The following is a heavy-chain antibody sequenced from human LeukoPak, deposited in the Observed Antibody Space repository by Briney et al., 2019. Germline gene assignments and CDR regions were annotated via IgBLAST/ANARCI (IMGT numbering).Heavy chain of an antibody. CDR1: GFVFSSYW. CDR3: ARGDDESLDH. Sequence: GGSLRLSCAASGFVFSSYWMHWVRRAPGKGLVWVSRIYTDGSYTSYADSVKGRFTISRDNAKNTLSLHMNSLRAEDMAVYYCARGDDESLDHWGQGTLVTVSS. J-gene: IGHJ4*02. CDR2: IYTDGSYT. D-gene: IGHD3-16*01. V-gene: IGHV3-74*01.